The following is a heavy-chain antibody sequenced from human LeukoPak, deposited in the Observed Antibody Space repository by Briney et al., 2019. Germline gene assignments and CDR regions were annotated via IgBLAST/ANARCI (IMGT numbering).Heavy chain of an antibody. J-gene: IGHJ4*02. CDR1: GFTFSSYA. D-gene: IGHD5-12*01. CDR2: ISSSSSTI. V-gene: IGHV3-48*01. Sequence: GGSLRLSCAASGFTFSSYAMSWVRQAPGKGLEWVSYISSSSSTIYYADSVKGRFTISRDNAKNSLYLQMNSLRAEDTAVYYCARGEDATIVEYYFDYWGQGTLVTVSS. CDR3: ARGEDATIVEYYFDY.